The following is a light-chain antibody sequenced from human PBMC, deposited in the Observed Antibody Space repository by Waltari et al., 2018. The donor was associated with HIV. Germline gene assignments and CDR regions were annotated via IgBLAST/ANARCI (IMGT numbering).Light chain of an antibody. J-gene: IGLJ2*01. CDR1: SSDVGGYNY. V-gene: IGLV2-14*01. CDR2: EVS. CDR3: SSYTSSSVV. Sequence: QSALTQPASVFGSPGQSITISCTGTSSDVGGYNYVPWYQQHPGKAPKLMIYEVSNRPSGVSNRFSGSKSGNTASLTISGLQAEDEADYYCSSYTSSSVVFGGGTKLTVL.